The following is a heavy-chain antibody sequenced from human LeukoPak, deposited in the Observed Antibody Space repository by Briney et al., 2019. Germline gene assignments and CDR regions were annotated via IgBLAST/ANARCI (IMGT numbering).Heavy chain of an antibody. CDR2: ISGSGGST. CDR1: GFTFSSYA. Sequence: PGGSLRLSCATSGFTFSSYAMSWVRQAPGKGLEWVSAISGSGGSTYYADSVKGRFTISRDNSKNTLYLQMNSLRAEDTAVYYCAKDRGGSYYFAEYFQHWGQGTLVTVSS. D-gene: IGHD1-26*01. V-gene: IGHV3-23*01. CDR3: AKDRGGSYYFAEYFQH. J-gene: IGHJ1*01.